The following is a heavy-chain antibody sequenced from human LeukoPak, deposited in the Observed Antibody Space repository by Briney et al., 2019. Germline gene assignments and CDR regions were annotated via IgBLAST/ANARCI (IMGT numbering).Heavy chain of an antibody. Sequence: GASVTVSFTASGYTFPDSYMHWVRQARGPGLEWMGWMDPTTGGTNNAQKFQGRVTMTRDTSINTGYMELTRLTLDDTAVYYCARALVRGLVKGAWFDPWGQGTLVTVSA. CDR1: GYTFPDSY. CDR3: ARALVRGLVKGAWFDP. D-gene: IGHD3-10*01. V-gene: IGHV1-2*02. J-gene: IGHJ5*02. CDR2: MDPTTGGT.